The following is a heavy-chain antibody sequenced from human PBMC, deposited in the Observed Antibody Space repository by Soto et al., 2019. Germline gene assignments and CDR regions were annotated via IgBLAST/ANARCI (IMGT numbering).Heavy chain of an antibody. CDR3: ARDRIIGTSYSDY. Sequence: SETLSLTCTVSSGSINSFYWSWIRQPAGKGLEWIGRIHSSGITNYNPSLKSRVTMSVDTSKNQFSLKLTSVTAADTAVYYCARDRIIGTSYSDYWGQGILVTVSS. V-gene: IGHV4-4*07. CDR2: IHSSGIT. D-gene: IGHD1-7*01. CDR1: SGSINSFY. J-gene: IGHJ4*02.